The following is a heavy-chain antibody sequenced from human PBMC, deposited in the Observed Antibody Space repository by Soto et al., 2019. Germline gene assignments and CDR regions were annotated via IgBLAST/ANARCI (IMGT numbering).Heavy chain of an antibody. CDR1: GYNFPNYS. Sequence: ASVKVSCKASGYNFPNYSMNWVRQAPGQRLEWMGWINTDNGKTRDSQRFQDRVTLTRDTSANTAYMELSSLTYEDTAVYYCARAGNCTSTTCFSGWLDPWGQGTLVTVSS. J-gene: IGHJ5*02. V-gene: IGHV1-3*04. CDR2: INTDNGKT. D-gene: IGHD2-2*01. CDR3: ARAGNCTSTTCFSGWLDP.